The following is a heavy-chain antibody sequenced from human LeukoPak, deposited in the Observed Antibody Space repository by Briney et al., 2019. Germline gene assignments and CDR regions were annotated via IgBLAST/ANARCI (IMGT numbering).Heavy chain of an antibody. CDR1: GGSFSGYY. V-gene: IGHV4-34*01. CDR3: ARVGFLSGWYYFDY. J-gene: IGHJ4*02. CDR2: INHSGST. D-gene: IGHD6-19*01. Sequence: PSETLSLTCAVYGGSFSGYYWSWIRQPPGKGLEWIGEINHSGSTNYNPSLKSRVTISVDTSKNQFSLKLSSVTAADTAVYYCARVGFLSGWYYFDYWGQGTLVTVSS.